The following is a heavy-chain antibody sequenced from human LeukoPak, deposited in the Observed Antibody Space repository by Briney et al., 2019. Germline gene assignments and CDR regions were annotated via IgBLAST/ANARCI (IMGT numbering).Heavy chain of an antibody. Sequence: GGSLRLSCAASGFNFNDYPMKWVRQAPGKGLEWVSAISRTSAYIYYSDSVKGRFTICRDNAKNSVYLQMDSLRAEDTAVYYCARDERRYCSDSSCYPGDFWGQGTLVTVSS. CDR2: ISRTSAYI. J-gene: IGHJ4*02. D-gene: IGHD2-2*01. V-gene: IGHV3-21*01. CDR3: ARDERRYCSDSSCYPGDF. CDR1: GFNFNDYP.